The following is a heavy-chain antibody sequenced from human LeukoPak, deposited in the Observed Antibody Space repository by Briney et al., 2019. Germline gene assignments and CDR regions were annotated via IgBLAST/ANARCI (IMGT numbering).Heavy chain of an antibody. CDR2: ISGSASST. D-gene: IGHD5-24*01. Sequence: GGSLRLSCAASGFTFSNYAMSWVRQAPGKGLEWVSAISGSASSTYHADSVKGRFTISRDNSKNTLYLQMNILIADDTAVYYCAMKAVPRPRLHDAFDFWGQGTVVSVSS. CDR3: AMKAVPRPRLHDAFDF. V-gene: IGHV3-23*01. CDR1: GFTFSNYA. J-gene: IGHJ3*01.